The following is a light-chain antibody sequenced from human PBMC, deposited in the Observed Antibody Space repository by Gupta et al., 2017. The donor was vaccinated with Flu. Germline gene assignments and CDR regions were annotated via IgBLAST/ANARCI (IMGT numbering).Light chain of an antibody. CDR1: QSLGSN. Sequence: GERATRSCRASQSLGSNLAWYQQRPGQAPRLLIFSASTRATGLPARFSGSGSGTEFTLTITSLQSEDFAIYYCQQFNFWPPTFGQGTKVEIK. CDR3: QQFNFWPPT. V-gene: IGKV3-15*01. J-gene: IGKJ1*01. CDR2: SAS.